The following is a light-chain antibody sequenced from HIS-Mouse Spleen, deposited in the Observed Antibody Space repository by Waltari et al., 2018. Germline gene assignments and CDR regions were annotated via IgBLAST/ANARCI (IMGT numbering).Light chain of an antibody. CDR1: SSDVGGYNY. CDR3: QSADSSGTYSVV. J-gene: IGLJ2*01. V-gene: IGLV2-8*01. CDR2: EVS. Sequence: QSALTQPPSASGSPGPSVTISCPGTSSDVGGYNYVSWYQQHPGKAPKLMIYEVSKRPSGVPDRFSGSSSGTTVTLTISGVQAEDEADYYCQSADSSGTYSVVFGGGTKLTVL.